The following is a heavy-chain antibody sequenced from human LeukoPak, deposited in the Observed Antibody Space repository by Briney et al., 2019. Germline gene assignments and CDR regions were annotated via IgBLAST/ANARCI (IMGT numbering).Heavy chain of an antibody. D-gene: IGHD3-22*01. V-gene: IGHV3-7*01. CDR2: IKQDGSEK. J-gene: IGHJ6*02. Sequence: GGSLRLSCVASGFTFSSYWMSWARQAPGKGLEWVANIKQDGSEKYYVDSVKGRFTISRDNAKNSLYLQMNSLRAEDTAVYYCARDLYYDSSGYYLYYYYGMDVWGQGTTVTVSS. CDR3: ARDLYYDSSGYYLYYYYGMDV. CDR1: GFTFSSYW.